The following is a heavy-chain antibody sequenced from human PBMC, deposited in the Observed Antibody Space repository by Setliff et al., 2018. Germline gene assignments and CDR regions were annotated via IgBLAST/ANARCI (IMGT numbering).Heavy chain of an antibody. CDR3: ARAELLWFGGPYYFDN. CDR2: MNPNSGNT. CDR1: GYTFTSYD. J-gene: IGHJ4*02. D-gene: IGHD3-10*01. V-gene: IGHV1-8*02. Sequence: WASVKVSCKASGYTFTSYDINWVRQATGQGLEWMGWMNPNSGNTGYAQKFQGRVTMTRNTSISTAYMELSSLRSEDTAVYYCARAELLWFGGPYYFDNWGQGTLVTVSS.